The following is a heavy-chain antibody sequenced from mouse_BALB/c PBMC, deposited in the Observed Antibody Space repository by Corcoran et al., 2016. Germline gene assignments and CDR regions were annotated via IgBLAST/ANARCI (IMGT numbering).Heavy chain of an antibody. J-gene: IGHJ2*01. Sequence: DVQLQESGPGLVKPSQSLSLTCSVTGYSITSGYYWNWIRQFPGNKLEWMGYISYDGSNNYNPSLKNRISITRDTSKNQFFLKLNSLTTEDTATYYCATPRGYWGQGTTLTVSS. V-gene: IGHV3-6*02. CDR2: ISYDGSN. CDR1: GYSITSGYY. CDR3: ATPRGY.